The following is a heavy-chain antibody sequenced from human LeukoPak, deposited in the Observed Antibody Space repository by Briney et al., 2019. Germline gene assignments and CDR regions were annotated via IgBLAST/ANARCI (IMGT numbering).Heavy chain of an antibody. V-gene: IGHV4-59*01. J-gene: IGHJ6*03. CDR2: IYYSGST. CDR3: ARAVAVFGTYYYMDV. Sequence: PSETLSLTCTVPGGSISSYYWSWIRQPPGKGLEWIGYIYYSGSTNYNPSLKSRVTISVDTSKNQFSLKLSSVTAADTAVYYCARAVAVFGTYYYMDVWGKGTTVTVSS. D-gene: IGHD6-19*01. CDR1: GGSISSYY.